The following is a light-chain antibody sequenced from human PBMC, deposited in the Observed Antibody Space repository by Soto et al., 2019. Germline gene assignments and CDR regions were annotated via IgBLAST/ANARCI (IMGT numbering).Light chain of an antibody. CDR2: EVN. Sequence: QSVLTQPPSASGSPVQSVAISCTGTSSDVGGYNYVSWYQQHPGKAPKLMIYEVNKRPSGVPDRFSGSKSGNTASLTVSGLQAEDEADYSCSSYAGSSHVFGTGTKVTVL. CDR3: SSYAGSSHV. J-gene: IGLJ1*01. CDR1: SSDVGGYNY. V-gene: IGLV2-8*01.